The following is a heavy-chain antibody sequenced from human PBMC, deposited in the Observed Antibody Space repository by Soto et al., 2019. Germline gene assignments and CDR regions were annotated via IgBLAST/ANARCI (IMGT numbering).Heavy chain of an antibody. J-gene: IGHJ4*02. V-gene: IGHV3-53*01. CDR1: GFTVSSTY. CDR3: VKQAHGLDGVAFDY. Sequence: PGGSLRLSCNASGFTVSSTYMSWVRQAPGMGLEWVAVIESGGSTHYADSVKGRFTISRDIPKNMIYLQLHTLRAEDTAVYYCVKQAHGLDGVAFDYWGQGTQVTVSS. D-gene: IGHD2-15*01. CDR2: IESGGST.